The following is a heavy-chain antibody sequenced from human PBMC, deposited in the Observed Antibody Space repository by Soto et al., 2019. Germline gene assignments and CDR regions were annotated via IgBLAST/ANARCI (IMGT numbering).Heavy chain of an antibody. CDR3: ARRAFYPGLDY. CDR2: IYYSGST. J-gene: IGHJ4*02. CDR1: GGSISSYY. Sequence: SETLSLTCTVSGGSISSYYWSWIRQPPGKGLEWIGYIYYSGSTNYNPSLKSRVTISVDTSKNQFSLKLSSVTAADTAVYYRARRAFYPGLDYWGQGTLVTVSS. V-gene: IGHV4-59*01.